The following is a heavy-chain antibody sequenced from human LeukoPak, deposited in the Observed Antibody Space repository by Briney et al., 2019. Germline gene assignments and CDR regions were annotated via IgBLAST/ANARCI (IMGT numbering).Heavy chain of an antibody. CDR1: GFTFSSYS. J-gene: IGHJ3*02. V-gene: IGHV3-48*01. CDR3: ARDKGYSSGWYPGLYGDDAFDI. Sequence: PGGSLRLSCAASGFTFSSYSMNWVRQAPGKGLEWVSYISSSSSTIYYADSVKGRFTISRDNAKNSLYLQMNSLRAEDTAVYYCARDKGYSSGWYPGLYGDDAFDIWGQGTMVTVSS. D-gene: IGHD6-19*01. CDR2: ISSSSSTI.